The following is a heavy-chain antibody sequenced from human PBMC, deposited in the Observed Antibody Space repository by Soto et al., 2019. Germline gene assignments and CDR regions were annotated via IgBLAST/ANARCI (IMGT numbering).Heavy chain of an antibody. CDR2: IYYSGST. CDR1: GGSISSGGYY. J-gene: IGHJ5*02. CDR3: AREYSSLLQYYDFWSGFNWFDP. V-gene: IGHV4-31*03. Sequence: PSETLSLTCTVSGGSISSGGYYWSWIRQHPGKGLEWFGYIYYSGSTYYNPSLKSRVTISVDTSKNQFSLKLTSVTAADTAVYYCAREYSSLLQYYDFWSGFNWFDPWGKGTLVTVSS. D-gene: IGHD3-3*01.